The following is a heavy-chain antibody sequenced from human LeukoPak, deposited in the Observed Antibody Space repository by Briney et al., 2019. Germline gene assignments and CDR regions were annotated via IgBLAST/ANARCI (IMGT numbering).Heavy chain of an antibody. CDR2: ISYDGSNK. V-gene: IGHV3-30*03. J-gene: IGHJ5*02. CDR3: ARELRFLESINWFDP. CDR1: GFTFSSYG. Sequence: GRSLRLSCAASGFTFSSYGMHWVRQAPGKGLEWVAAISYDGSNKYYADSVKGRFTISRDNSKNTLYLQMNSLRAEDTAVYYCARELRFLESINWFDPWGQGTLVTVSS. D-gene: IGHD3-3*01.